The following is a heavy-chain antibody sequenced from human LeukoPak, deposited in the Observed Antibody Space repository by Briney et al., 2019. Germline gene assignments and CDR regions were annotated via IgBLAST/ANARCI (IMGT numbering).Heavy chain of an antibody. D-gene: IGHD2-8*02. J-gene: IGHJ4*02. CDR2: IIPILGIA. V-gene: IGHV1-69*04. Sequence: SVKVSCKASGGTFSSYTISWVRQAPGQGLERMGRIIPILGIANYAQKFQGRVTITADKSTSTAYMELSSLRSEDTAVYYCARDGGVPFDYWGQGTLVTVSS. CDR3: ARDGGVPFDY. CDR1: GGTFSSYT.